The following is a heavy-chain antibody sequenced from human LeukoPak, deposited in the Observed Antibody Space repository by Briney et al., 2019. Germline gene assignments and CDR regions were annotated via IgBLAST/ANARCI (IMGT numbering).Heavy chain of an antibody. J-gene: IGHJ6*02. CDR1: GHTSTTYT. Sequence: ASVKVSCKASGHTSTTYTIHWVRQAPGQGLEWMGWINAGNGNIKYSQKLQGRVTITGDTSASTAYMELSSLRSEDTAVYYCARGYCSSTSCYMDVWGQGTTVT. CDR2: INAGNGNI. D-gene: IGHD2-2*01. V-gene: IGHV1-3*01. CDR3: ARGYCSSTSCYMDV.